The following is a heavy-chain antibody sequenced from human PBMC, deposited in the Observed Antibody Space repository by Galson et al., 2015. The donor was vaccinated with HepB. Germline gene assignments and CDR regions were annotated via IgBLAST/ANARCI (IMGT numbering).Heavy chain of an antibody. D-gene: IGHD3-10*01. V-gene: IGHV3-11*06. CDR2: ISSSSSYT. J-gene: IGHJ4*02. CDR3: ASLVLWFGESSDFDY. CDR1: GFTFSDYY. Sequence: SLRLSCAASGFTFSDYYMSWIRQAPGKGLEWVSYISSSSSYTNYADSVKGRFTISRDNAKNSLYLQMNSLRAEDTAVYYCASLVLWFGESSDFDYWGQGTLVTVSS.